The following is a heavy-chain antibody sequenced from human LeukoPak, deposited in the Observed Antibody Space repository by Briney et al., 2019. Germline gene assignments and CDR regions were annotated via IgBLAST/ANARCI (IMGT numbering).Heavy chain of an antibody. Sequence: GSLRLSCAASGFTFDDYAMHWVRQAPGKGLEWVSLISGDGGSTYYADSVKGRFTTSRDNSKNSLYLQMNSLRTEDTALYSCAKVSSWSYYYGMDVWGQGTTVTVSS. D-gene: IGHD6-13*01. CDR2: ISGDGGST. J-gene: IGHJ6*02. CDR1: GFTFDDYA. CDR3: AKVSSWSYYYGMDV. V-gene: IGHV3-43*02.